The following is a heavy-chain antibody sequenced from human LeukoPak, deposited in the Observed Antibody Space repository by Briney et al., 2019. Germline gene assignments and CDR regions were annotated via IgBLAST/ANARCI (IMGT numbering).Heavy chain of an antibody. CDR1: GFTFSSDV. D-gene: IGHD3-22*01. V-gene: IGHV3-30*18. J-gene: IGHJ4*02. CDR3: AKGGYYERPWYFDY. Sequence: PGGSLRLSCAASGFTFSSDVMHWVRQAPGKGLEWVAVISFDGTNKFYADSVKGRFTISRDNSKNALYLQMNSLGAEDTAVYYCAKGGYYERPWYFDYWGQGTLVTVSS. CDR2: ISFDGTNK.